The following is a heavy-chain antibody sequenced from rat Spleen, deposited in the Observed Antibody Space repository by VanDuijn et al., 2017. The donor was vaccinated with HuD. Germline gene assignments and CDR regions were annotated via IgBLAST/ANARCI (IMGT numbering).Heavy chain of an antibody. D-gene: IGHD2-5*01. V-gene: IGHV5-31*01. CDR3: TRTYYWYFDF. CDR2: INDNGGST. Sequence: EVQLVESGGGLVQPGRSLKLSCVASGFTFNKSWMTWIRQAPGKGLEWIASINDNGGSTFYPDSVKDRFTISRDNAKSTLYLQMNSLRSEDTATYYCTRTYYWYFDFWGPGTMVTVSS. CDR1: GFTFNKSW. J-gene: IGHJ1*01.